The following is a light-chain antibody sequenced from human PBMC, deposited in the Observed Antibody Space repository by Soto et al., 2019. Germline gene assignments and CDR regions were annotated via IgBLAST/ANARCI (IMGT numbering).Light chain of an antibody. Sequence: EIVLTQSPATLSLSPGERATLSCRASQSVISYLAWYQQKPGQAPRLLIYDASNRATGIPARFSGSGSVTDFSRTISSLEPEAFAVYSRQQPSNWPSITFGQGTRREIK. CDR3: QQPSNWPSIT. CDR1: QSVISY. CDR2: DAS. V-gene: IGKV3-11*01. J-gene: IGKJ5*01.